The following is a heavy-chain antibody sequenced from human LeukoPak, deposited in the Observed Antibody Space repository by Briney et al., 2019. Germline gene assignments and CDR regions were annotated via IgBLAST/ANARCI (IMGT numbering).Heavy chain of an antibody. V-gene: IGHV3-48*01. J-gene: IGHJ4*02. D-gene: IGHD1-20*01. CDR2: ISSGSRTI. Sequence: VGSLRLSCAASGFTFGSYSMNWVRQAPGKGLEWISYISSGSRTIYYADSVEGRFTVSRDNAKNSLYLQMRSLRAEDTAVYYCARESITGHRDFDYWGQGTLVTVSS. CDR3: ARESITGHRDFDY. CDR1: GFTFGSYS.